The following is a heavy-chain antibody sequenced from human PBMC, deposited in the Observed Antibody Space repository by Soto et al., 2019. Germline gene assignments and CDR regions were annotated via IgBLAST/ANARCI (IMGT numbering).Heavy chain of an antibody. CDR3: ARVGRYDSSGYYFSYNCFDP. V-gene: IGHV1-18*04. J-gene: IGHJ5*02. Sequence: GASVKVSCKASGYTFTSYGISWVRQAPGQGLEWMGWISAYNGNTNYAQKLQGRVTMTTDTSTSTAYMELRSLRSDDTAVYYCARVGRYDSSGYYFSYNCFDPWGQGTLVTVSS. D-gene: IGHD3-22*01. CDR2: ISAYNGNT. CDR1: GYTFTSYG.